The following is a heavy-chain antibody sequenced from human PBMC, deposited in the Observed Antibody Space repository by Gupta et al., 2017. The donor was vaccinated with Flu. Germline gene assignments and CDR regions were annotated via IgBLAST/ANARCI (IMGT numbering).Heavy chain of an antibody. Sequence: EVQLVESGGGLVQPGGSLRLSCAGSGFVFSTYEMNWVRQAPGKGLEWISYISESDNTIFYADSVKGRFTISRDNAKNSLYLQMDSLRVEDTAIYFCARDSGHGTTSNCHHFDSWGQGTLVTVSS. D-gene: IGHD2-8*01. J-gene: IGHJ4*02. CDR3: ARDSGHGTTSNCHHFDS. CDR2: ISESDNTI. CDR1: GFVFSTYE. V-gene: IGHV3-48*03.